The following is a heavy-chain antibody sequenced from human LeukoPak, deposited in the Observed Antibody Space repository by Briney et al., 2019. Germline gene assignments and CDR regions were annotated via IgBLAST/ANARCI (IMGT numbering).Heavy chain of an antibody. D-gene: IGHD2-21*02. CDR3: ARGRTYPDYSFDY. CDR1: GGSISNYY. V-gene: IGHV4-59*01. Sequence: SETLSHTCTVSGGSISNYYWSWIRQPPGKGLEWIGYIYYSGSTNYNPSLKSRVTISVDTSKNQFSLKLNSLTTADTAVYYCARGRTYPDYSFDYWGQGTLVTVSS. J-gene: IGHJ4*02. CDR2: IYYSGST.